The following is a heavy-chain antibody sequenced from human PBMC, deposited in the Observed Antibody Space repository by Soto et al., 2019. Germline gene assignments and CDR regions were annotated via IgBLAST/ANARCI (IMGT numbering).Heavy chain of an antibody. J-gene: IGHJ6*03. CDR1: GGSFSGYY. CDR3: ASPGRDFWSGYYHYYMDV. Sequence: QVQLQQWGAGLLKPSETLSLTCAVYGGSFSGYYWSWIRQPPGKGLEWIGEINHSGSTNYNPSLKSRVXISVXXXXXXXXXXXXXXXXXXXAVYYCASPGRDFWSGYYHYYMDVWGKGTTVTVSS. CDR2: INHSGST. V-gene: IGHV4-34*01. D-gene: IGHD3-3*01.